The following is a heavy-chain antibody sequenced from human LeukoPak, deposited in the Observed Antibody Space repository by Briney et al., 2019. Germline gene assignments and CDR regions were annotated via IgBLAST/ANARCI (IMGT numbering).Heavy chain of an antibody. CDR3: ANPRGMSIAAAETYYYGMDV. Sequence: GGSLRLSCAASGFTFSSYAMSWVRQAPGKGLEWVSAISGSGGSTYYADSVKGRFTISRDNSKNTLYLQMNSLRAEDTAVYYCANPRGMSIAAAETYYYGMDVWGQGTTVTVSS. CDR1: GFTFSSYA. V-gene: IGHV3-23*01. J-gene: IGHJ6*02. D-gene: IGHD6-13*01. CDR2: ISGSGGST.